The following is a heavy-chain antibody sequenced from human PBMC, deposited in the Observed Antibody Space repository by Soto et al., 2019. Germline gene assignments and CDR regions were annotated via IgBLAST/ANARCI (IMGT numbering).Heavy chain of an antibody. CDR1: GFTFNDYA. CDR2: ISSSGSTT. Sequence: GGSLRLSCAASGFTFNDYAMSWVRQAPGKGLGWVSSISSSGSTTHYADSVKGRFTISSDNSKNTLYLQMISLRAEDTAVYYCAKGGSVLMVYADNWLDPWGRGTLVTVSS. D-gene: IGHD2-8*01. J-gene: IGHJ5*02. CDR3: AKGGSVLMVYADNWLDP. V-gene: IGHV3-23*01.